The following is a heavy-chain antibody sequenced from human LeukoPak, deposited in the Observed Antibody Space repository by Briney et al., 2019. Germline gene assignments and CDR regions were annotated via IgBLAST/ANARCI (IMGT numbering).Heavy chain of an antibody. D-gene: IGHD6-13*01. V-gene: IGHV3-21*01. CDR2: ITSSSSYI. J-gene: IGHJ6*03. CDR3: ATDPGPGTYYYYYMDV. CDR1: GFTFSSYG. Sequence: TTGGSLRLSCAASGFTFSSYGMNWVRQAPGKGLEWVSSITSSSSYIYYADSVKGRFTISRDNSKNTLYLQMNSLRAEDTAVYYCATDPGPGTYYYYYMDVWGKGTTVTVSS.